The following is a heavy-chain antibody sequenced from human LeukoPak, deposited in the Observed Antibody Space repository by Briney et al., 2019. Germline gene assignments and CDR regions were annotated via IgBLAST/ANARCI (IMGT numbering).Heavy chain of an antibody. CDR1: GGSISSSSYY. V-gene: IGHV4-39*01. CDR2: IYYSGST. J-gene: IGHJ4*02. Sequence: SETLSLTCTVSGGSISSSSYYWGWIRQPPGKGLEWIGSIYYSGSTYYNPSLKSRVTISVDTSKNQFSLKLSSVTAADTAVYYCARLSTIFRVYWGQRTLVTVSS. D-gene: IGHD3-3*01. CDR3: ARLSTIFRVY.